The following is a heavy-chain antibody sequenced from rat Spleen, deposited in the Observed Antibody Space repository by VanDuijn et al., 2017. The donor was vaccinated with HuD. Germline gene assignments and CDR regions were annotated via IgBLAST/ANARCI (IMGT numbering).Heavy chain of an antibody. CDR2: ISYDGGST. V-gene: IGHV5-20*01. CDR1: GFTFSDYY. J-gene: IGHJ1*01. D-gene: IGHD5-1*01. CDR3: ARNNWEDPYWYFDF. Sequence: EVQLVESDGGLVQPGRSLKLSCAASGFTFSDYYMAWVRQAPTKGLEWVASISYDGGSTYYRDSVKGRFTISRDNAKSTLYLQMDSLRSEDTATYYGARNNWEDPYWYFDFWGPGTMVTVSS.